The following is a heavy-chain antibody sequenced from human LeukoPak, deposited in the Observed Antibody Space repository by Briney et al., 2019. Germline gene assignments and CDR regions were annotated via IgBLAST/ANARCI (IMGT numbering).Heavy chain of an antibody. CDR3: PKHKESWNSCFDY. CDR1: GFTFSSYA. D-gene: IGHD1-7*01. V-gene: IGHV3-23*01. J-gene: IGHJ4*02. Sequence: PGGSLRLSCAASGFTFSSYAMSWVRQAPGKGLEWVSSISGSGASTYYADSVKGRFTISRDNSKSTLYLQMNSLRAEDTAVYYCPKHKESWNSCFDYWGQGPLVTVSS. CDR2: ISGSGAST.